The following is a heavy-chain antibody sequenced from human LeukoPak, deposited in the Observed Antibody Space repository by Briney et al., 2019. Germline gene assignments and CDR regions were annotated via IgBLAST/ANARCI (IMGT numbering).Heavy chain of an antibody. J-gene: IGHJ4*02. Sequence: GGSLRLSCAASGFTFSSYSMNWVRQAPGKGLELVSYISSSSSTIYYADSVKGRFTISRDNAKNSLYLQMNSLRDEDTAVYYCARSSLRYFDWLYYFDYWGQGTLVTVSS. CDR2: ISSSSSTI. V-gene: IGHV3-48*02. D-gene: IGHD3-9*01. CDR1: GFTFSSYS. CDR3: ARSSLRYFDWLYYFDY.